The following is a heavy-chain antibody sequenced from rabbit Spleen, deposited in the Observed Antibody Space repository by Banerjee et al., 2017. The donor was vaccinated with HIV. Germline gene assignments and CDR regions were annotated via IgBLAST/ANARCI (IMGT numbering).Heavy chain of an antibody. Sequence: HLKESGGGLVQPGGSLKLSCKASGFTLSSYYMNWVRQAPGKGLEWIGYIDPVFGITYYASWVNGRFSISRENAQNTVFLQMTSLTAADTATYFCARDPAYSSGSGSAIPYLWGPGTLVTVS. V-gene: IGHV1S7*01. D-gene: IGHD1-1*01. CDR1: GFTLSSYY. CDR3: ARDPAYSSGSGSAIPYL. J-gene: IGHJ4*01. CDR2: IDPVFGIT.